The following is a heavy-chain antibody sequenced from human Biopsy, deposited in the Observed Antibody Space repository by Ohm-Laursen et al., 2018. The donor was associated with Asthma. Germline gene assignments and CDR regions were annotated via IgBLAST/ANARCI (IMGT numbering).Heavy chain of an antibody. CDR1: GFTFGDYW. J-gene: IGHJ1*01. V-gene: IGHV3-7*01. D-gene: IGHD3-3*01. CDR2: IKHDGSEK. Sequence: SLRLSCAASGFTFGDYWMSWVRQVPGKGLEWVANIKHDGSEKNHVDSLKGRFTISRDNAKNLPFLQMNSLRAEDTAVYYCARTFHFWSPYHAEHYQLWGQGTLVTVSS. CDR3: ARTFHFWSPYHAEHYQL.